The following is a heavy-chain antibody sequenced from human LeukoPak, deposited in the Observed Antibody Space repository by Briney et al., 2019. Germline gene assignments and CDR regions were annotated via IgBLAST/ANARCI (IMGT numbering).Heavy chain of an antibody. V-gene: IGHV3-15*07. CDR2: IKSKTDGGTS. D-gene: IGHD5-12*01. CDR1: GFTFSNAW. J-gene: IGHJ4*02. CDR3: TTDGYSHVFVH. Sequence: GGSLRLSCAASGFTFSNAWMNWVRQAPGKGLEWVGRIKSKTDGGTSDYAAPVKGRFTFLRDDSKNTLYLQMNSLKTEDTAVYYCTTDGYSHVFVHWGQGTLVTVSS.